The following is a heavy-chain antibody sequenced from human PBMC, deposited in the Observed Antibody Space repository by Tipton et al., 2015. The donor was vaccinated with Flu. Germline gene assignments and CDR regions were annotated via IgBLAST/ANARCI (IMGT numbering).Heavy chain of an antibody. V-gene: IGHV3-30-3*01. Sequence: QLVQSGGGVVQPGRSLRLSCAASGFTFSSYAMHWVRQAPGKGLEWVAVISYDGSNKYYADSVKGRFTISRDNSKNTLYLQMKSLRAEGTAVYYCARVLLVYYDSSGYYDYWGQGTLATVSS. D-gene: IGHD3-22*01. CDR1: GFTFSSYA. CDR3: ARVLLVYYDSSGYYDY. J-gene: IGHJ4*02. CDR2: ISYDGSNK.